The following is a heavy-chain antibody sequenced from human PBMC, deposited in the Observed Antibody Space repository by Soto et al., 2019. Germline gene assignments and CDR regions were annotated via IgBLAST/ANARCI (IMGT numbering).Heavy chain of an antibody. CDR3: VVAAQPYYFDY. CDR1: GYTFTSYG. CDR2: ISAYSGNT. Sequence: ASVKVSCKASGYTFTSYGISWVRQAPGQGLEWMGWISAYSGNTNYAQKLQGRVTMTTDTSTSTAYMELRSLRSDDTAVYYCVVAAQPYYFDYWGQGTLVTVSS. V-gene: IGHV1-18*01. D-gene: IGHD2-15*01. J-gene: IGHJ4*02.